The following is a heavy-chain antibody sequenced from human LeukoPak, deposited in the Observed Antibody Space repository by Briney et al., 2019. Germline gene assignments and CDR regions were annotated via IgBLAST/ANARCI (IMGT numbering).Heavy chain of an antibody. CDR3: ARGSPPLYDILTGYQQLRNWFDP. Sequence: GASVKVSCKASGYTFTSYGISWVRQAPGQGLEWMGWISAYNGNTNYAQKLQGRVTMTTDTSTSTAYMELRSLRSDDTAVYYCARGSPPLYDILTGYQQLRNWFDPWGQGTLVTVSS. J-gene: IGHJ5*02. V-gene: IGHV1-18*01. D-gene: IGHD3-9*01. CDR1: GYTFTSYG. CDR2: ISAYNGNT.